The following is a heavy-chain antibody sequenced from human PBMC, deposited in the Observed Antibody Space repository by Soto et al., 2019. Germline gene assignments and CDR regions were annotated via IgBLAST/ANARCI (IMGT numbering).Heavy chain of an antibody. CDR2: IDTYGSAT. J-gene: IGHJ3*02. V-gene: IGHV3-74*01. CDR3: ARVLKSSGWDNDVFDI. Sequence: QPGGSLRLSCAASGFTFSSYWMHWVRQAPGKGLVWVSRIDTYGSATRYADSVKGRFTISRDNAKNTLYLQMNTLRAEDTAVYYCARVLKSSGWDNDVFDIRGPGTMVTVSS. D-gene: IGHD6-19*01. CDR1: GFTFSSYW.